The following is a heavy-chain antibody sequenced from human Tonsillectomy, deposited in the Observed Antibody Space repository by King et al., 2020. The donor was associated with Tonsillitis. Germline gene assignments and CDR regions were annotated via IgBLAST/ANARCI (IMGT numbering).Heavy chain of an antibody. CDR1: GFTCSTYS. Sequence: VQLVESGGDLVKPGGSLRLSCAASGFTCSTYSINWVRQAPGKGLEWASSIRSTSSYIYYADSLKGRFTISRDNAKNSLFLQMNSLRAEDTAVYYCARYLSGDSSGYDAFDIWGQGTMVTVSS. J-gene: IGHJ3*02. CDR3: ARYLSGDSSGYDAFDI. D-gene: IGHD3-22*01. CDR2: IRSTSSYI. V-gene: IGHV3-21*01.